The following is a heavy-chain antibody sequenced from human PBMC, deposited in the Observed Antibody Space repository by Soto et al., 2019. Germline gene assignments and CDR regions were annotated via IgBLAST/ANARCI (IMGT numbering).Heavy chain of an antibody. D-gene: IGHD5-18*01. J-gene: IGHJ5*02. Sequence: GASVKFSCNSSGYTFTNNGVSWVLQATGQGLEWMGWMNPGSGDTGYAQKFQGRVTMTRDISIATAYMELNSLTSEDTAIYYCARMESFGSLNWFDPWGQGNLVTVSS. CDR3: ARMESFGSLNWFDP. V-gene: IGHV1-8*02. CDR2: MNPGSGDT. CDR1: GYTFTNNG.